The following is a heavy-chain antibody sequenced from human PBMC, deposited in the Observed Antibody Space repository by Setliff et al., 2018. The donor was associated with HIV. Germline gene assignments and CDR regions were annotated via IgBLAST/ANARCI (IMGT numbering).Heavy chain of an antibody. V-gene: IGHV4-34*01. CDR3: ARGGSAVLPLDYWGQGTPVTSLMVVVSLKNGMDV. Sequence: TSETLSLTCAVYGGSLSTYYWSWIRQPPGKGLECIAKISHTGSANYSASLKSRATMSVDRSKDQFSLSLRSVTAADTAVYYCARGGSAVLPLDYWGQGTPVTSLMVVVSLKNGMDVWGQGTTVTVSS. CDR2: ISHTGSA. D-gene: IGHD3-22*01. CDR1: GGSLSTYY. J-gene: IGHJ6*02.